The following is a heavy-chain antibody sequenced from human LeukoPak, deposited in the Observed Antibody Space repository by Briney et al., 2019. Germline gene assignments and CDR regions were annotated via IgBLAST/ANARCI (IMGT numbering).Heavy chain of an antibody. Sequence: RPSETLSLTCTVSGGSISSGDYYWSWIRQPPGKGLEWIGYIYYSGSTNYNPSLKSRVTISVDTSKNQFSLKLSSVTAADTAVYYCARGGNWNTPHDYWGQGTLVTVSS. CDR2: IYYSGST. J-gene: IGHJ4*02. CDR1: GGSISSGDYY. V-gene: IGHV4-61*08. D-gene: IGHD1-1*01. CDR3: ARGGNWNTPHDY.